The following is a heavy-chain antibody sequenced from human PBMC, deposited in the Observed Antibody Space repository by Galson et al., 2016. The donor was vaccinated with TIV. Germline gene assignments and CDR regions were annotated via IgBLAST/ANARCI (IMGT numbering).Heavy chain of an antibody. J-gene: IGHJ4*02. D-gene: IGHD5-12*01. CDR1: GYSFTSNW. Sequence: QSGAEVKKPGQSLKISCKVSGYSFTSNWIGWVRQTPGKGLEWMGIMYPADSDTRYSPSFQGQVTISADESISTAYLQWSSLRASDSAMYYCVRAPGYSGYSYGYLDSWGQGTLVTVSS. CDR3: VRAPGYSGYSYGYLDS. V-gene: IGHV5-51*03. CDR2: MYPADSDT.